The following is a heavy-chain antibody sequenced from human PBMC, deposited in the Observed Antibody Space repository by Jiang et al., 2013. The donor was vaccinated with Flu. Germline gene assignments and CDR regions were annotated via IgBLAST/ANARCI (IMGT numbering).Heavy chain of an antibody. CDR2: ISYDGSNK. V-gene: IGHV3-30*18. D-gene: IGHD5-18*01. J-gene: IGHJ5*02. CDR3: AKDLRDPDTAMARDWFDP. Sequence: GGSLRLSCAASGFTFDDYGMHWVRQAPGKGLEWVAVISYDGSNKYYADSVKGRFTISRDNSKNTLYLQMNSLRAEDTAVYYCAKDLRDPDTAMARDWFDPWGQGTLVTVSS. CDR1: GFTFDDYG.